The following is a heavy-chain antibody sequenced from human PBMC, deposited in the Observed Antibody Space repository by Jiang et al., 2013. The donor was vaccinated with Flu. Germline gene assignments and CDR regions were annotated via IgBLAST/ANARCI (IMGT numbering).Heavy chain of an antibody. J-gene: IGHJ4*02. D-gene: IGHD5-18*01. CDR3: ARGWGDPLGYSYGPKNSPGFDY. V-gene: IGHV4-31*02. Sequence: RVTISVDTSKNQFSLKLSSVTAADTAVYYCARGWGDPLGYSYGPKNSPGFDYWGQGTLVTVSS.